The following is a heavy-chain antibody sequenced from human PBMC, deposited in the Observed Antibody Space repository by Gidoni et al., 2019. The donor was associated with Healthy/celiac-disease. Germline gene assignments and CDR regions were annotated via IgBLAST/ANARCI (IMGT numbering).Heavy chain of an antibody. CDR3: ARDFGEHYDRSGRLDP. V-gene: IGHV3-7*03. Sequence: EVQLVASGGGLVQHGGYLSLSCEASGFTVSSYWMSWVRQAPGKGLEWVSNIKQDGSAIYYVDSVKGRFTISRDNATNSLYLQMNSLRAEDTAVYYCARDFGEHYDRSGRLDPWGQGTLVTVSS. CDR2: IKQDGSAI. CDR1: GFTVSSYW. J-gene: IGHJ5*02. D-gene: IGHD3-22*01.